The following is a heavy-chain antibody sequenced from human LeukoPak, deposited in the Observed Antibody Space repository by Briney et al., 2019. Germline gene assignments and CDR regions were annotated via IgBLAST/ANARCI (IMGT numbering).Heavy chain of an antibody. V-gene: IGHV3-23*01. J-gene: IGHJ6*03. CDR2: LGAYGDDT. CDR3: ARDAYSSSWTYYYYYMDV. CDR1: GFTFGDFA. D-gene: IGHD6-13*01. Sequence: GGSLRLSCTGSGFTFGDFAVSWVRQAPGKGLEWVSTLGAYGDDTYYADSVKGRFTISRDNAKNSLYLQMNSLRAEDTAVYYCARDAYSSSWTYYYYYMDVWGKGTTVTVSS.